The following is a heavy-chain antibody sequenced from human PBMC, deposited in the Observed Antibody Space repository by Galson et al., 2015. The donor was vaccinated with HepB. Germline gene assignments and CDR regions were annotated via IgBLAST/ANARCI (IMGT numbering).Heavy chain of an antibody. J-gene: IGHJ4*02. V-gene: IGHV3-21*01. CDR3: VRDPPLGTPFDH. Sequence: SLRLSCAASGFTFSSYNMNWVRQAPGKGLEWVASIDSSSSYTYYADSLKGRFTISRDNAKNSLYLQMNSLRPGDTAVYYCVRDPPLGTPFDHWGQGTLVTVSS. D-gene: IGHD7-27*01. CDR2: IDSSSSYT. CDR1: GFTFSSYN.